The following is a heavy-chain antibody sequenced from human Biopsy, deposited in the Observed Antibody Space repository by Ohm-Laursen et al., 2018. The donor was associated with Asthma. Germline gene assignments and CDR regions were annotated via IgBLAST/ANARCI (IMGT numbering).Heavy chain of an antibody. Sequence: GQTLSLTCAASGFTFSSYWMHWVRQAPGKGLVWVSRINSDGSSTSYADSVKGRFTISRDNAKNTLYLQMNSLRAEDTAVYYCARDLTMVQGGFADYWGQGTLVTVSS. CDR1: GFTFSSYW. V-gene: IGHV3-74*01. CDR3: ARDLTMVQGGFADY. D-gene: IGHD3-10*01. CDR2: INSDGSST. J-gene: IGHJ4*02.